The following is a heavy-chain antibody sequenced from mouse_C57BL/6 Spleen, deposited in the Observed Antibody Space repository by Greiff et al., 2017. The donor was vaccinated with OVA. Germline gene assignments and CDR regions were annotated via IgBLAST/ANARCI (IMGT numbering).Heavy chain of an antibody. CDR3: ARSELGRYYAMDY. J-gene: IGHJ4*01. CDR1: GYTFTSYW. CDR2: IDPSDSYT. D-gene: IGHD4-1*01. Sequence: QVQLQQPGAELVMPGASVKLSCKASGYTFTSYWMHWVKQRPGQGLEWIGEIDPSDSYTNYNQKFKGKSTLTVDKSSSTAYMQLSILTSEDSAFYCCARSELGRYYAMDYWGQGTSVTVSS. V-gene: IGHV1-69*01.